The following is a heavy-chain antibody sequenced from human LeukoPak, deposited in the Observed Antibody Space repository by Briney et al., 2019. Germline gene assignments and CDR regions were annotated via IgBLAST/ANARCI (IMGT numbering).Heavy chain of an antibody. CDR1: GYTFTSYG. CDR3: ARDQGITMIVVVPVNAFDI. Sequence: ASVKVSCKASGYTFTSYGISWVRQAPGQGLEWMGWISAYNSNTNYAQKHQGRVTMTTDTSTSTAYMELRSLRSDDTAVYYCARDQGITMIVVVPVNAFDIWGQGTMVTVSS. J-gene: IGHJ3*02. V-gene: IGHV1-18*01. D-gene: IGHD3-22*01. CDR2: ISAYNSNT.